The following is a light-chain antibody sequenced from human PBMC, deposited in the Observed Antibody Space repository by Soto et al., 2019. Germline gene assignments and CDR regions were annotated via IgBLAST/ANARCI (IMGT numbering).Light chain of an antibody. CDR1: QSVSSSY. V-gene: IGKV3-20*01. J-gene: IGKJ1*01. CDR2: GAS. CDR3: QQYGSPPT. Sequence: EIVLTQSPGTLSLSPGERATLSCRASQSVSSSYLAWYQQKPGQAPRLLIYGASSRATGIPDRFSGSGSGTDFTLTIRRLEPEDFAVDYCQQYGSPPTVGQGTKGDIK.